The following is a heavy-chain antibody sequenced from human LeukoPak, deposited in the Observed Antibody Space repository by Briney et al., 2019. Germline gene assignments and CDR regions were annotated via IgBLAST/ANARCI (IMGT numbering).Heavy chain of an antibody. Sequence: GGSLRLSCAASGFTFRSYGMHWVRQAPGKGLEWVAVKSYDGSNKYYADSVKGRFTISRDNSKNTLYLQMNSLRAEDTAVYYCAKDGKSSWYYFDYWGQGTLVTVSS. V-gene: IGHV3-30*18. CDR1: GFTFRSYG. CDR3: AKDGKSSWYYFDY. D-gene: IGHD6-13*01. J-gene: IGHJ4*02. CDR2: KSYDGSNK.